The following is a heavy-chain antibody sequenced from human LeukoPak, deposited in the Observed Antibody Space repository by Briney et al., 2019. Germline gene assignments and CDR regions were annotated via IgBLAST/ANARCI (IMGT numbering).Heavy chain of an antibody. D-gene: IGHD6-6*01. CDR3: ARGGYSSSFAY. V-gene: IGHV3-20*04. J-gene: IGHJ4*02. CDR1: GFTFDDYG. CDR2: INWNGGST. Sequence: GGSLRLSCAASGFTFDDYGMSWVRQAPGKGLEWVSGINWNGGSTGYADSVKGRFTISRDNVKNSLYLQMNSLRAEDTALYYCARGGYSSSFAYWGQGTLVTVSS.